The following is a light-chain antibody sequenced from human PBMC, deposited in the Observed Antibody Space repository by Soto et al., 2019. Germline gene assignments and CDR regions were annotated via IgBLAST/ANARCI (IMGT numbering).Light chain of an antibody. CDR3: QQHFSTPYT. Sequence: DIVMTQSPDSLAVSLGERATLHCTSRQSVLYNSTNKNYLAWYQQKPGQRPKLLIYWASTRASGVPERFSGSGSGADFTLTSSSLQPEDVAVYYCQQHFSTPYTFGQGTKVEIK. CDR1: QSVLYNSTNKNY. J-gene: IGKJ2*01. CDR2: WAS. V-gene: IGKV4-1*01.